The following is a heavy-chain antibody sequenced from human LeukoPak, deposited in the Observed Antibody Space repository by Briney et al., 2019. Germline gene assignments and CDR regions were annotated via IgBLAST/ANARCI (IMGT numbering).Heavy chain of an antibody. CDR2: IYYSGST. Sequence: PSETLSLTCTVSGGSISSSSYYWGWLRQPPGKGLEWIESIYYSGSTYYNPSLKSRVTISVDTSKNQFSLKLSSVTAADTAVYYCARTYGWWPPFDYWGQGTLVTVSS. D-gene: IGHD2-8*02. J-gene: IGHJ4*02. CDR1: GGSISSSSYY. CDR3: ARTYGWWPPFDY. V-gene: IGHV4-39*07.